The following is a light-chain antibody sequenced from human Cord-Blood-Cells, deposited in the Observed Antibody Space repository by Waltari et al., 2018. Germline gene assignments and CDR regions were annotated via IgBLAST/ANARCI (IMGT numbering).Light chain of an antibody. CDR2: GAS. J-gene: IGKJ1*01. CDR1: QSVLYSSNNKNY. V-gene: IGKV4-1*01. Sequence: DIVMTQSPDSLAVSLGERATINCKSSQSVLYSSNNKNYLAWYQQKPGQAPRLLIYGASSRATGIPDRFSGSGSVTDFTLTISRLEPEDFAVYYCQQYGSSPRTFGQGTKVEIK. CDR3: QQYGSSPRT.